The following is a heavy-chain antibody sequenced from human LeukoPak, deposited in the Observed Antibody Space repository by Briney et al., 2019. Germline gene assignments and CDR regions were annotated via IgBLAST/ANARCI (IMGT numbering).Heavy chain of an antibody. J-gene: IGHJ4*02. CDR3: VRSSGGDYYHSTGYYPDY. V-gene: IGHV1-18*01. D-gene: IGHD3-22*01. Sequence: ASVKVSCKASGYTFSNYGFSWVRQAPGQGLEWMGWISTYNGNTHYEQKLQGRVTMTTDTSTSTAYMELRSLRSDDTAVYHCVRSSGGDYYHSTGYYPDYWGQGTLVTVSS. CDR1: GYTFSNYG. CDR2: ISTYNGNT.